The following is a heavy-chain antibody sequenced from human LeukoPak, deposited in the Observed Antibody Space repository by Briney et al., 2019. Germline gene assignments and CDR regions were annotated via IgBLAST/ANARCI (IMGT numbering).Heavy chain of an antibody. CDR2: ISSSSSTI. J-gene: IGHJ3*02. D-gene: IGHD3-22*01. V-gene: IGHV3-48*01. CDR1: GFTFSSYE. CDR3: ARDLGDSSGYYYGSAFDI. Sequence: PGGSLRLSCAASGFTFSSYEMNWVRQAPGKGLEWVSYISSSSSTIYYADSVKGRFTISRDNAKNSLYLQMNSLRAEDTAVYYCARDLGDSSGYYYGSAFDIWGQGTMVTVSS.